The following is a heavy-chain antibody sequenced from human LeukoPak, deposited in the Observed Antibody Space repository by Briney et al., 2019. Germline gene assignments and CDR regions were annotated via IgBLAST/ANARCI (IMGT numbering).Heavy chain of an antibody. J-gene: IGHJ6*02. CDR2: MNPNSGNT. CDR3: TRRVWPYGMDV. Sequence: ASVKVSCKASGYTFTSYDINWVRPATGQGLEWMGWMNPNSGNTGYAQKFQGRVTMTRNTSISTDYMELSSLRSEDTDVYYCTRRVWPYGMDVWGQGTTVTVSS. D-gene: IGHD3-16*01. CDR1: GYTFTSYD. V-gene: IGHV1-8*01.